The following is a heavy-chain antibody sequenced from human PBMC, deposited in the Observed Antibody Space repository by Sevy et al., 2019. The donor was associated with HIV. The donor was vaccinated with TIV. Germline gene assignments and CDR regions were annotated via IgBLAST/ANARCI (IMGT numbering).Heavy chain of an antibody. V-gene: IGHV3-21*01. CDR3: ARETTQYSSSYFDY. Sequence: GGSLRLSCAASGFTFSSYSMNWVRQAPGKGLGWVSSISSSSSYIYYADSVKGRFTISRDNAKNSLYLQMNSLRAEDTAVYYCARETTQYSSSYFDYWGQGTLVTVSS. D-gene: IGHD6-6*01. CDR2: ISSSSSYI. J-gene: IGHJ4*02. CDR1: GFTFSSYS.